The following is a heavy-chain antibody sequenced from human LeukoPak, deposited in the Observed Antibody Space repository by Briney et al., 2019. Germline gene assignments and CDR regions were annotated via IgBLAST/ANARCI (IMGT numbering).Heavy chain of an antibody. J-gene: IGHJ4*02. V-gene: IGHV3-30*02. CDR1: GFTFSSNG. Sequence: PGGSLRLSCAASGFTFSSNGIHWVRQAPGKGLEWVAFIRYDGSDKYYADSVKGRLTISRDNSKNTLYLQMNSPRAEDTAVYYCAKDVLYCSSISCYNFDYWGQGTLVTVSS. D-gene: IGHD2-2*01. CDR3: AKDVLYCSSISCYNFDY. CDR2: IRYDGSDK.